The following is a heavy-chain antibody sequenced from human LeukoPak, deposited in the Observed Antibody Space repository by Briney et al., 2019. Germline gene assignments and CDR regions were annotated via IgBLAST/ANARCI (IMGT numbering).Heavy chain of an antibody. V-gene: IGHV1-2*02. J-gene: IGHJ4*02. D-gene: IGHD6-19*01. Sequence: ASVKVSCKASGYTFTGYYMHWVRQAPGQGLEWMGWINPNSGGTNYAQKFQGRVTMTRDTSISTAHMELSRLRSDDTAVYYCARDRDSSGWYVFDYWGQGTLVTVSS. CDR3: ARDRDSSGWYVFDY. CDR1: GYTFTGYY. CDR2: INPNSGGT.